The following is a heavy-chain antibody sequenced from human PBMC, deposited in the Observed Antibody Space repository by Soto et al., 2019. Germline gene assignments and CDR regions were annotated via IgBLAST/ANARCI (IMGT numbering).Heavy chain of an antibody. V-gene: IGHV3-48*02. J-gene: IGHJ6*02. Sequence: EVQLVESGGGLVQPGGSLRLSCAASGFSFSPYSMNWVRQAPGKGLEWVSYISSRSNTIYYVDSVKGRFTISRDNAKNSLYLRMNSLRDEDTAVYYCARGGSSSDNGMDVWGQGTTVTVSS. CDR1: GFSFSPYS. CDR2: ISSRSNTI. D-gene: IGHD6-6*01. CDR3: ARGGSSSDNGMDV.